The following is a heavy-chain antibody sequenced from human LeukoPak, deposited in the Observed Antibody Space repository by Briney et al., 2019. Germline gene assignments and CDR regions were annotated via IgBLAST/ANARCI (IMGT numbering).Heavy chain of an antibody. Sequence: SETLSLTCAVYGGSFGGYYWSWIRQPPGKGLEWIGEINHSGSTNYNPSLKSRVTISVDTSKNQFSLKLSSVTAADTAVYYCARGFGYSYGYYFDYWGQGTLVAVSS. CDR1: GGSFGGYY. V-gene: IGHV4-34*01. CDR2: INHSGST. D-gene: IGHD5-18*01. CDR3: ARGFGYSYGYYFDY. J-gene: IGHJ4*02.